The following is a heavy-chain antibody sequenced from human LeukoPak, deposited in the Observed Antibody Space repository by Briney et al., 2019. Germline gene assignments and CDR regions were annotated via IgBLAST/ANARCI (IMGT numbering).Heavy chain of an antibody. CDR3: ARDSQAAAGVYYFDY. J-gene: IGHJ4*02. V-gene: IGHV3-30*02. D-gene: IGHD6-13*01. Sequence: GGSLRLSCAASGFTFGSYGMHWVRQAPGKGLEWVAFIRYDGSNKYYADSVKGRFTISRDNSKNTLYLQMNSLRAEDTAVYYCARDSQAAAGVYYFDYWGQGTLVTVSS. CDR1: GFTFGSYG. CDR2: IRYDGSNK.